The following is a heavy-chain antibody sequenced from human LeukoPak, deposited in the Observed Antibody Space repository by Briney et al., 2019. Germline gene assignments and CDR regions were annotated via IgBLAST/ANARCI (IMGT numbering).Heavy chain of an antibody. CDR3: ARAGWITMVRGVITSDAFDI. V-gene: IGHV4-34*01. CDR2: INHSGST. Sequence: PSETLSLTCAVYGGSFSGYYWSWIRQPPGKGLEWIGEINHSGSTNYNPSLKSRVTISVDTSKNQFSLKLSSVTAADTAVYYCARAGWITMVRGVITSDAFDIWGQGTMVTVSS. D-gene: IGHD3-10*01. CDR1: GGSFSGYY. J-gene: IGHJ3*02.